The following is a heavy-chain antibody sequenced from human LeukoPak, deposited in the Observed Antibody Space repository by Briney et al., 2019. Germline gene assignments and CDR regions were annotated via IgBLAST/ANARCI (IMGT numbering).Heavy chain of an antibody. CDR1: GYTFTSYG. V-gene: IGHV1-18*01. CDR3: ARDELIWRRSVVVTAIPFDY. CDR2: ISAYNGNT. D-gene: IGHD2-21*02. Sequence: GASVKVSCKASGYTFTSYGISWVRQAPGQGLEWMGWISAYNGNTNYAQKLQGRVTMTTDTSTSTAYMELRSLRSDDTAVYYCARDELIWRRSVVVTAIPFDYWGQGTLVTVSS. J-gene: IGHJ4*02.